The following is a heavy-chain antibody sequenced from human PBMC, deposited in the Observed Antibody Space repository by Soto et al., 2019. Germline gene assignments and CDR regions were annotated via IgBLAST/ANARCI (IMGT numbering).Heavy chain of an antibody. J-gene: IGHJ4*02. Sequence: PGGSLRLSCAASGFTFSSYAMSWVRQAPGKGLEWVSAISGSGGSTYYADSVKGRFTIFRDNSKNTLYLQMNSLRAEDTAVYYCAKGWAPVGGYYFDYWGQGTLVTVSS. V-gene: IGHV3-23*01. CDR1: GFTFSSYA. CDR2: ISGSGGST. D-gene: IGHD3-16*01. CDR3: AKGWAPVGGYYFDY.